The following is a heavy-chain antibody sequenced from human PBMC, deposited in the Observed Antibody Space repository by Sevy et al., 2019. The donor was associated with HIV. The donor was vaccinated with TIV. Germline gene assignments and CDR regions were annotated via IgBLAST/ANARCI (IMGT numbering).Heavy chain of an antibody. J-gene: IGHJ1*01. V-gene: IGHV3-30*18. CDR2: ISYDGSIK. D-gene: IGHD6-19*01. CDR3: AKDRDSGWFEYFQH. Sequence: GGSLRLSCEASGFTFSSYGMHWVRQAPGKGLEWVTVISYDGSIKYYADSVKGRFTISRDNSKNTLYLQMNSLRAEDTAVYFCAKDRDSGWFEYFQHWGQGTLVTVSS. CDR1: GFTFSSYG.